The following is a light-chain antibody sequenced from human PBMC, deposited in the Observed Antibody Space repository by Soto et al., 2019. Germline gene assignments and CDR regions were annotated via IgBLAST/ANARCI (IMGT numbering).Light chain of an antibody. CDR3: QQRAGSST. Sequence: IVWTQSQGTVSLSRGERATLSCRASQSVSNQLAWYQQKPVQAPRLLIYDASRRVTGIPPRFSGSGSGTDFTLTLSSLEPEDFAVYYCQQRAGSSTFGQGTRLEIK. CDR2: DAS. J-gene: IGKJ5*01. CDR1: QSVSNQ. V-gene: IGKV3-11*01.